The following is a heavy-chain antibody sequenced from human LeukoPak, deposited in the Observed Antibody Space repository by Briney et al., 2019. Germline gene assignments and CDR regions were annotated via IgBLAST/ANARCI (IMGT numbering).Heavy chain of an antibody. V-gene: IGHV1-2*02. CDR2: INPNSGGT. J-gene: IGHJ4*02. CDR3: ARGAADFWSGYNQYYFDY. D-gene: IGHD3-3*01. Sequence: ASVKVSCKASGYTFTGYYMHWVRQAPGQGLEWMGWINPNSGGTNYAQKFQGRVTMTRDTSISIAYMELSRLRSDDTAVYYCARGAADFWSGYNQYYFDYWGQGTLVTVSS. CDR1: GYTFTGYY.